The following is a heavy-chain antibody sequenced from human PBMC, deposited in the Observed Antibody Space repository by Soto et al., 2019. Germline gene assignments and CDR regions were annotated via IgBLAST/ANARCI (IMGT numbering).Heavy chain of an antibody. Sequence: DVQLVESGGGLVLRGESLRLSCAASGFTVGSAYMSWVRQAPGKGLEWVAGIYSGGNTYYADSVKGRFTISRDTSKNRLYLQMNSLRDEDAAIYYCARDPWVGDIGDYWGQGTLVTVSP. CDR3: ARDPWVGDIGDY. CDR1: GFTVGSAY. CDR2: IYSGGNT. D-gene: IGHD4-17*01. V-gene: IGHV3-66*01. J-gene: IGHJ4*02.